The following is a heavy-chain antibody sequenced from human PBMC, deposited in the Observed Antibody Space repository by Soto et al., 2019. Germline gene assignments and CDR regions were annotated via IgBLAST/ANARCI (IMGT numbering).Heavy chain of an antibody. J-gene: IGHJ4*02. Sequence: QVQLVESGGGVVQPGRSLRLSCAASGFTFSSYAMHWVRQAPGKGLEWVAVISYDGSNKYYADSVKGRFTISRDNSKNTLYLQMNSLRAEDTAVYYCARDRGYSSGWYVLDYWGQGTLVPVSS. V-gene: IGHV3-30-3*01. CDR3: ARDRGYSSGWYVLDY. CDR2: ISYDGSNK. CDR1: GFTFSSYA. D-gene: IGHD6-19*01.